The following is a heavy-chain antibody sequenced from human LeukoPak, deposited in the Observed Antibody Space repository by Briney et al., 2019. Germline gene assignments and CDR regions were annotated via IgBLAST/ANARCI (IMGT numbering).Heavy chain of an antibody. D-gene: IGHD4-17*01. V-gene: IGHV3-53*01. CDR1: GFTVSRNY. CDR2: IYSDGST. J-gene: IGHJ4*02. Sequence: AGASLRPSCAASGFTVSRNYMSWVRQAAGKGLEWVSEIYSDGSTYCAASEKGRFSISRDSPKNTLYLQMNSLRAEDTAVYYCARRAGEYSHRYGYWGQGTLVTVSS. CDR3: ARRAGEYSHRYGY.